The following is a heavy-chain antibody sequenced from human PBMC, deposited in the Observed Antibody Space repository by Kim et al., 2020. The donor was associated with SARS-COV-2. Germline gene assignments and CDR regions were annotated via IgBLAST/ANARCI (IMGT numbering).Heavy chain of an antibody. CDR2: IDTNTGNP. CDR3: ARGIYVSQSYPLNY. D-gene: IGHD3-10*01. J-gene: IGHJ4*02. Sequence: ASVKVSCKASGYTFTTYAICWLRQAPGQGPEWMGWIDTNTGNPTYVQGFRGRFVFSVDTSVSTAYLEISSLNIEDTAVYYCARGIYVSQSYPLNYWGQGTLVTGSS. CDR1: GYTFTTYA. V-gene: IGHV7-4-1*02.